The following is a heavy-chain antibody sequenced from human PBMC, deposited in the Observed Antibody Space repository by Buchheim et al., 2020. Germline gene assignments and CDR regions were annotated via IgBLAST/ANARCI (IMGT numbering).Heavy chain of an antibody. CDR1: GYSFTSYA. D-gene: IGHD6-13*01. J-gene: IGHJ4*02. CDR2: INAGNGDT. V-gene: IGHV1-3*01. CDR3: AREYSSSWYYYFDY. Sequence: QVQLVQSGAEVKKPGASVKVSCQTSGYSFTSYAMHWVRQAPGQRLEWMGWINAGNGDTKYSQKFQDRVTITRDTSASTAYMELSSLRSEDAAVYYGAREYSSSWYYYFDYWGQGTL.